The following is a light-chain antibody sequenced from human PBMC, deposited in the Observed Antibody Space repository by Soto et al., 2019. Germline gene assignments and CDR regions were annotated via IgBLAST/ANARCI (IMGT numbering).Light chain of an antibody. V-gene: IGKV1-39*01. CDR1: RSISNY. CDR3: QQSYTAPYT. J-gene: IGKJ3*01. Sequence: DIQMTQSQSSLSASVGDAVSLTCRASRSISNYLNWYQQKPGRAPKLLISGASSLQRGVPSRFSGSGSGTTFTLTITSLQHDDFAIYFCQQSYTAPYTFGPGTKVEI. CDR2: GAS.